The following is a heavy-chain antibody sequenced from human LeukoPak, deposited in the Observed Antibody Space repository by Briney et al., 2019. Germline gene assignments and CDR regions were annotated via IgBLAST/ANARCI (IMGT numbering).Heavy chain of an antibody. J-gene: IGHJ4*02. Sequence: SETLSLTCTVSGGSISSYYWSWIRLPPGKGLEWIGYLSKSGNTNYSPSLKSRVTIFGDTSKNQFFLKLSSVTAADTAVYYCARGLGSWYNYWGQGNLVTVSS. CDR3: ARGLGSWYNY. V-gene: IGHV4-59*01. CDR1: GGSISSYY. CDR2: LSKSGNT. D-gene: IGHD6-13*01.